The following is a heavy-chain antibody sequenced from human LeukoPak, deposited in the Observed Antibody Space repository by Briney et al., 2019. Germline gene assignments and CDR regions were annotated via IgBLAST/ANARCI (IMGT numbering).Heavy chain of an antibody. J-gene: IGHJ6*02. CDR2: IYYSGST. Sequence: KASETLSLTCTVSGGSISSYNWNWIRQPPGKGLEWIGYIYYSGSTNYNPSLKSRVTMSVDTSKNQFSLKLSSVTAADTAVYYCAREVFGSGSYPSSGYYYYGMDVWGQGTTVTVSS. D-gene: IGHD3-10*01. CDR1: GGSISSYN. V-gene: IGHV4-59*12. CDR3: AREVFGSGSYPSSGYYYYGMDV.